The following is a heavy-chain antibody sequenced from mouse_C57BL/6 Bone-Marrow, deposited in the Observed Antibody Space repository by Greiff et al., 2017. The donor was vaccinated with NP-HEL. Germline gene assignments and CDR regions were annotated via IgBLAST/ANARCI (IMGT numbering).Heavy chain of an antibody. J-gene: IGHJ3*01. V-gene: IGHV1-19*01. CDR1: GYTFTDYY. CDR3: ARGVYGNYAWFAY. D-gene: IGHD2-1*01. CDR2: INPYNGGT. Sequence: VQLKESGPVLVKPGASVKMSCKASGYTFTDYYMNWVKQSHGKSLEWIGVINPYNGGTSYNQKFKGKATLTVDKSSSTAYMDLNSLTSEDSAVYYCARGVYGNYAWFAYWGQGTLVTVSA.